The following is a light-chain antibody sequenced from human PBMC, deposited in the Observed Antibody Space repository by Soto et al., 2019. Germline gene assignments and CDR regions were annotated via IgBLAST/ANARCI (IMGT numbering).Light chain of an antibody. V-gene: IGLV3-1*01. Sequence: SYELTQPPSVSVSPGQTASITCSGDKLGDKYACWYQQKPGPSPVLVIYQNSKRPSGIPERFSGSNSGNTATLTISGTQAMDEAYYSCQAWGSSTVVFGGGTKLTVL. J-gene: IGLJ2*01. CDR1: KLGDKY. CDR3: QAWGSSTVV. CDR2: QNS.